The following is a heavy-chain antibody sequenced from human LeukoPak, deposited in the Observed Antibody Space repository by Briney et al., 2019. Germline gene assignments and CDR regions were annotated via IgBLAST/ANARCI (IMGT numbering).Heavy chain of an antibody. CDR1: GGTFSSYA. D-gene: IGHD6-19*01. CDR3: ARAKPQWLAFFEY. CDR2: IILIFGTA. Sequence: SVKVSCKASGGTFSSYAISWVRQAPGQGLEWMGGIILIFGTANYAQKFQGRVTITTDESTSTAYMELSSLRSEDTAVYYCARAKPQWLAFFEYWGQGTLVTVSS. J-gene: IGHJ4*02. V-gene: IGHV1-69*05.